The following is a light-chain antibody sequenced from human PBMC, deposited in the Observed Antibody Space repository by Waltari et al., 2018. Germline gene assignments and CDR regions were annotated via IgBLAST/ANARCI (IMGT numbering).Light chain of an antibody. Sequence: SSELNQAPDVSVALGQTVRIPRQGDSLRSPDDSCYQQKPGQAPVLVIYGKTNRPSGIPDRFSGSTSRNTASLTITGAQAEDEADYYCFSRDSSGNLGVFGGGTKLTVL. J-gene: IGLJ3*02. CDR1: SLRSPD. V-gene: IGLV3-19*01. CDR2: GKT. CDR3: FSRDSSGNLGV.